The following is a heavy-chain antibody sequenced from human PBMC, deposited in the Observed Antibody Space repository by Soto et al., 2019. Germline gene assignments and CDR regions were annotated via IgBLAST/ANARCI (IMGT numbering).Heavy chain of an antibody. V-gene: IGHV1-69*01. CDR2: IIPIFGTA. CDR3: AAGPTYYYDSSGYVPYYYGMGV. J-gene: IGHJ6*02. Sequence: QVQLVQSGAEVKKPGSSVKVSCKASGGTFSSYAISWVRQAPGQGLEWMGGIIPIFGTANYAQKFQGRVTITADESTSTAYMELSSLRSEDTAVYYCAAGPTYYYDSSGYVPYYYGMGVWGQGTTVTVSS. CDR1: GGTFSSYA. D-gene: IGHD3-22*01.